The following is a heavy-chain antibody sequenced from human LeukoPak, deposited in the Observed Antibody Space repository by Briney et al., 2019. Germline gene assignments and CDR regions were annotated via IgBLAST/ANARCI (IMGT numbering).Heavy chain of an antibody. Sequence: SETLSLTCTVSGGSISSSTYYWGWIRQPPGKGLEWIGNIYYSGSTYYNPSLKSRLTIPVDTSKNQFSLKLSSVTAADTAVYYCARGSPADITMIVVVTHDYWGQGTLVTVSS. V-gene: IGHV4-39*01. CDR3: ARGSPADITMIVVVTHDY. D-gene: IGHD3-22*01. CDR1: GGSISSSTYY. CDR2: IYYSGST. J-gene: IGHJ4*02.